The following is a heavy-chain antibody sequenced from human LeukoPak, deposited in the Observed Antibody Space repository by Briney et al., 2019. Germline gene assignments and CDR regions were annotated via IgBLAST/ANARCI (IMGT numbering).Heavy chain of an antibody. CDR3: AKDARSFQQLRPSFDY. CDR1: GFTVSSNY. J-gene: IGHJ4*02. V-gene: IGHV3-30*02. CDR2: IRYDGSNK. D-gene: IGHD6-13*01. Sequence: PGGSLRLSCAASGFTVSSNYMSWVRQAPGKGLEWVAFIRYDGSNKYYADSVKGRFTISRDNSKNTLYLQMNSLRAEDTAVYYCAKDARSFQQLRPSFDYWGQGTLVTVSS.